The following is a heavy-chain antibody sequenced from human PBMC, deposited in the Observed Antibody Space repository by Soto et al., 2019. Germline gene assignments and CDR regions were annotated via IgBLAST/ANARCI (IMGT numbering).Heavy chain of an antibody. J-gene: IGHJ4*02. CDR3: ASDPGDSSGYYSNYFDY. CDR2: IYYSGST. D-gene: IGHD3-22*01. CDR1: GGSISSYY. Sequence: PSETLSLTCTVSGGSISSYYWSWIRQPPGKGLEWIGYIYYSGSTNYNPSLKSRVTISVDTSKNQFSLKLSSVTAADTAVYYCASDPGDSSGYYSNYFDYWGQGTLVTVSS. V-gene: IGHV4-59*08.